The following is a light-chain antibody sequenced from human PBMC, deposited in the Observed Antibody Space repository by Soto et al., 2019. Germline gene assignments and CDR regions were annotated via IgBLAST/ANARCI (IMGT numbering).Light chain of an antibody. CDR2: DAS. CDR3: QRDDNALIT. Sequence: DIQLTQSPSSLSAYVGDGVTMTCQASQDINNYLNWYQKKPGKAPKLLIYDASYLERGVPSRFSGSRSGTHFTFTISSLQPEDIATYYCQRDDNALITFGQGTRLEIK. CDR1: QDINNY. V-gene: IGKV1-33*01. J-gene: IGKJ5*01.